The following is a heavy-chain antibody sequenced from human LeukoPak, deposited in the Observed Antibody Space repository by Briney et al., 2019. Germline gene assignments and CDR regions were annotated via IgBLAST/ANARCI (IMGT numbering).Heavy chain of an antibody. CDR1: GGSISSYY. D-gene: IGHD5-12*01. CDR2: IYYSGST. Sequence: PSETLSLTCTVSGGSISSYYWSWLRQPPGKGLEWIWYIYYSGSTNYNPSLKSRVTISADTSKNQFSLKLSSVTAADTAVYYCARGCSRGYSGYDLNWYFDLWGRGTLVTVSS. CDR3: ARGCSRGYSGYDLNWYFDL. V-gene: IGHV4-59*01. J-gene: IGHJ2*01.